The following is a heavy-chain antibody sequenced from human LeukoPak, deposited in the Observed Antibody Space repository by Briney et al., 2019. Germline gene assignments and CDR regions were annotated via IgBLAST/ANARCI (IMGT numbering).Heavy chain of an antibody. CDR3: ARIAVAGTGYAFVI. CDR1: DGSITNYD. V-gene: IGHV4-59*01. J-gene: IGHJ3*02. D-gene: IGHD6-19*01. Sequence: PSETLSLTCTVSDGSITNYDWSWVRQPPGKGLEFIGHVHYSGTTNYNPSLKGRVTISVDTSKNQFSLKLSSVTAADTAVYYCARIAVAGTGYAFVIWGQGTMVTVSS. CDR2: VHYSGTT.